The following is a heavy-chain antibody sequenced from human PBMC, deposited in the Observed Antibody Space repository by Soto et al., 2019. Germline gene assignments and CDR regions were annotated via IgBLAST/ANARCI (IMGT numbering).Heavy chain of an antibody. CDR1: GDNFSYYA. Sequence: QVLLVQSGAEVKKPGSSVRVSCTASGDNFSYYAFSWVREAPGQGREWLGGLIPSFGTADYSQKFQGRVSITADESTKTVYMDSNSLNFNDTAVYYCTRGQGGFRFAEVAGGVNCMDVWGQGTAVTVSS. CDR3: TRGQGGFRFAEVAGGVNCMDV. V-gene: IGHV1-69*01. J-gene: IGHJ6*02. CDR2: LIPSFGTA. D-gene: IGHD3-10*01.